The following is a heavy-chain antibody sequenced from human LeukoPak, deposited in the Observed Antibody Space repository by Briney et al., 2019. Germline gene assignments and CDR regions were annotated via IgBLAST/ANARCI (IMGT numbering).Heavy chain of an antibody. CDR1: GGSFSGYY. V-gene: IGHV4-34*01. Sequence: SETLSLTCAVYGGSFSGYYWSWISQPPGKGLEWIGEINHSGSTNYNPSLKSRVTISVDTSKNQFSLKLSSVTAADTAVYYCARGRYYDFWSGYNYYYYGMDVWGQGTTVTVSS. CDR2: INHSGST. J-gene: IGHJ6*02. D-gene: IGHD3-3*01. CDR3: ARGRYYDFWSGYNYYYYGMDV.